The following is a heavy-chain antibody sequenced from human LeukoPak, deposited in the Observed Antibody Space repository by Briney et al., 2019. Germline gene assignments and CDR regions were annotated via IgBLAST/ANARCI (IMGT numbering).Heavy chain of an antibody. V-gene: IGHV1-46*01. Sequence: GASVKVSCKASGYTFTSHYMHWVRQAPGQGLEWMGVINPTGDTTRYAQKFQGRVTMTRDMSTSTDYMELSSLRSEDTAVYYCARGYYYDSSGPRIWGQGTMVTVSS. CDR1: GYTFTSHY. CDR3: ARGYYYDSSGPRI. J-gene: IGHJ3*02. CDR2: INPTGDTT. D-gene: IGHD3-22*01.